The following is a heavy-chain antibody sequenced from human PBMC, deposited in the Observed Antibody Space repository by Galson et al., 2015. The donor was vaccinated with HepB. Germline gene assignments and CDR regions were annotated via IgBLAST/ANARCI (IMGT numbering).Heavy chain of an antibody. CDR2: IIPIFGTA. D-gene: IGHD3-22*01. CDR3: FYYYDSSGYYLDDAFDI. V-gene: IGHV1-69*13. CDR1: GGTFSSYA. J-gene: IGHJ3*02. Sequence: SVKVSCKASGGTFSSYAISWVRQAPGQGLEWMGGIIPIFGTANYAQKFQGRVTITADESTSTAYMELSSLRSEDTAVYYCFYYYDSSGYYLDDAFDIWGQGTMVTVSS.